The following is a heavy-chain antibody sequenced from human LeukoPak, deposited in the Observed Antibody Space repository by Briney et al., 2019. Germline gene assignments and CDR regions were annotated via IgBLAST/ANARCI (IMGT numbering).Heavy chain of an antibody. V-gene: IGHV3-9*01. J-gene: IGHJ4*02. CDR2: ISWNSGSI. CDR1: GFTFDDYA. Sequence: AGGSLRLSCAASGFTFDDYAMHWVRQAPGKGLEWVSGISWNSGSIGYADSAKGRFTISRDNAKNSLYLQMNSLRAEDTALYYCAKATVDTAMDHFDYWGQGTLVTVSS. D-gene: IGHD5-18*01. CDR3: AKATVDTAMDHFDY.